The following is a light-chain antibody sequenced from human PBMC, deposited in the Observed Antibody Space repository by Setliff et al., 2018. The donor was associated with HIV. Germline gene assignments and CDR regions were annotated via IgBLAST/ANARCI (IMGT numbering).Light chain of an antibody. CDR1: SSDVGTYNA. J-gene: IGLJ3*02. CDR2: DVS. V-gene: IGLV2-14*01. CDR3: CSYTSSTTLL. Sequence: QSALPQPASVSGSPGQSITISCTGTSSDVGTYNAVYWYQQHPGKAPKLMIYDVSTRPSGVSNRFSGSKSGNTASLTISGLQAEDEADYYCCSYTSSTTLLFGGGTKVTVL.